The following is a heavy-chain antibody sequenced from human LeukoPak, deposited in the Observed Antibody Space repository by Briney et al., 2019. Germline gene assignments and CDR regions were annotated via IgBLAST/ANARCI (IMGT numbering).Heavy chain of an antibody. V-gene: IGHV3-23*01. CDR2: ISGSGGST. Sequence: PGGSLRLSCAASGFTFSSYAVSWVRQAPGKGLEWVSAISGSGGSTYYADSVKGRFTISRDNSKNTLYLQMNNLRAEDTAVYYCAKDQIYGDLQHDYWGQGTLVTVSS. D-gene: IGHD4-17*01. CDR1: GFTFSSYA. J-gene: IGHJ4*02. CDR3: AKDQIYGDLQHDY.